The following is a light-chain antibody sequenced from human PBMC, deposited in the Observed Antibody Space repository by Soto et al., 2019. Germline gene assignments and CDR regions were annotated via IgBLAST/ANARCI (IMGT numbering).Light chain of an antibody. J-gene: IGLJ2*01. CDR3: CSYAGSVV. CDR2: EGS. CDR1: SSDVGSYNL. V-gene: IGLV2-23*01. Sequence: QSVLTQPASVSGSPGQSITISCTGTSSDVGSYNLVSWYQQHPGKAPKPMIYEGSKRPSGVSNRFSGSKSGNTASLTISGLQAEDEADYYCCSYAGSVVFGGGTKLTV.